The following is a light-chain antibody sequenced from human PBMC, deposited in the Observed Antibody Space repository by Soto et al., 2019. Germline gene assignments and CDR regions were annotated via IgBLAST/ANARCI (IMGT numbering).Light chain of an antibody. J-gene: IGKJ1*01. V-gene: IGKV1-39*01. CDR1: QRISTY. CDR3: QQCYSSPRT. Sequence: DIQMTQSPSTLSAGVGVRVTITCRASQRISTYLNWYQQKPGKAPTLLIHAASSLQSGVPSRFSGGGSGTDFTLTINTLQPEDFATYFCQQCYSSPRTFGQGTKVEIK. CDR2: AAS.